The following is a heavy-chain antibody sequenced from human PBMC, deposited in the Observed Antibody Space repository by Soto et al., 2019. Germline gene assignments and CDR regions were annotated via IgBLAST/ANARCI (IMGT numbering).Heavy chain of an antibody. V-gene: IGHV1-18*01. J-gene: IGHJ5*02. Sequence: GASVKVSCKASGGTFSNYAITWVRQAPGQGLEWMGWISAYNGNTNYAQKLQGRVTMTTDTSTSTAYMELRSLRSDDTAVYYCARDYVVAATLYWFDPWGQGTLVTVSS. CDR3: ARDYVVAATLYWFDP. CDR2: ISAYNGNT. D-gene: IGHD2-15*01. CDR1: GGTFSNYA.